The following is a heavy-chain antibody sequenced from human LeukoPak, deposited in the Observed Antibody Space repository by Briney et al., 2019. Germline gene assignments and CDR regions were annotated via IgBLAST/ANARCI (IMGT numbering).Heavy chain of an antibody. V-gene: IGHV1-2*02. Sequence: ASVKVSCKASGYTFTGYYMHWVRQAPGQGLEWMGWINPNSGGTNYAQKFQGRVTMTRDTSISTAYMELSRLRSDDTAVYYCARERPTSKSIAAAGTGNYMDVWGKGTTVTVSS. CDR3: ARERPTSKSIAAAGTGNYMDV. CDR2: INPNSGGT. J-gene: IGHJ6*03. CDR1: GYTFTGYY. D-gene: IGHD6-13*01.